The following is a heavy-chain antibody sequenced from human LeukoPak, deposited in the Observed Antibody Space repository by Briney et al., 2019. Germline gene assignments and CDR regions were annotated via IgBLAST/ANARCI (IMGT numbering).Heavy chain of an antibody. D-gene: IGHD6-19*01. J-gene: IGHJ4*02. CDR3: ARASYSSGWYGTPNFDY. Sequence: GRSLRLSCAASGFTFSTYAMNWVRQAPGEGLEWVAVISSDGSDNYYADSVKGRFTISRDNSKNTLYLQMNSLRAEDTAVYYCARASYSSGWYGTPNFDYWGQGTLVTVSS. CDR2: ISSDGSDN. CDR1: GFTFSTYA. V-gene: IGHV3-30*04.